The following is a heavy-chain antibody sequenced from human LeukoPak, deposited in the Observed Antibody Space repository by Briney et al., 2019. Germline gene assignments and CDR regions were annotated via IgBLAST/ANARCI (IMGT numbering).Heavy chain of an antibody. CDR3: ARGCSGVSCYGYHLDP. CDR1: GYTFTSYG. CDR2: INAGNGNT. V-gene: IGHV1-3*03. D-gene: IGHD2-15*01. J-gene: IGHJ5*02. Sequence: ASVKVSCKASGYTFTSYGISWVRQAPGQGLEWMGWINAGNGNTKYSQEFQGRVTITRDTSASTAYMELSSLRSEDMAVYFCARGCSGVSCYGYHLDPWGQGTLVTVSS.